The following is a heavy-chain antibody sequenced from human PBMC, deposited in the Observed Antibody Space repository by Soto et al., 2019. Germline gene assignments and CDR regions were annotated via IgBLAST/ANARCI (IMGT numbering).Heavy chain of an antibody. CDR3: ARDPPPRYCSSTSCAEGYYYYGMDV. D-gene: IGHD2-2*01. CDR2: ISSSSSYI. Sequence: LRLSCAASGFTFSSYSMNWVRQAPGKGLEWVSSISSSSSYIYYADSVKGRFTISRDNAKNSLYLQMNSLRAEDTAVYYCARDPPPRYCSSTSCAEGYYYYGMDVWGQGTTVTVSS. V-gene: IGHV3-21*01. CDR1: GFTFSSYS. J-gene: IGHJ6*02.